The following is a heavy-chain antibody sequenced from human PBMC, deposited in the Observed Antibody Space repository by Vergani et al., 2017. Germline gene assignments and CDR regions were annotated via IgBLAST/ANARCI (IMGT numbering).Heavy chain of an antibody. Sequence: EVHLVESGGGLVQPGRSLRLSCVASGFTSAGYAMHWVRQAPGKGLEWVSGISWNSNSIGYADSVKGRFTISRDNAKNSLYLQMNSLRAEDTALYYCAKDLGTSSGGGWFDPWGQGTLVTVSS. D-gene: IGHD6-6*01. CDR2: ISWNSNSI. CDR1: GFTSAGYA. V-gene: IGHV3-9*02. J-gene: IGHJ5*02. CDR3: AKDLGTSSGGGWFDP.